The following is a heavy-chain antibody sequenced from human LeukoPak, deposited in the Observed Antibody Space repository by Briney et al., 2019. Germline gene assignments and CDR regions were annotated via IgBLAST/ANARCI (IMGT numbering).Heavy chain of an antibody. J-gene: IGHJ3*02. CDR3: ARHTAVGGNVAFDI. CDR1: GGSISSSSYY. Sequence: PSETLSLTCTVSGGSISSSSYYWGWIRQPPGKGLEWIGSIYYSGSTYYSPSLKSRVTISVDTSKNQFSLKLSSVTAADTAVYYCARHTAVGGNVAFDIWGHGTMVTVSS. CDR2: IYYSGST. V-gene: IGHV4-39*07. D-gene: IGHD4-23*01.